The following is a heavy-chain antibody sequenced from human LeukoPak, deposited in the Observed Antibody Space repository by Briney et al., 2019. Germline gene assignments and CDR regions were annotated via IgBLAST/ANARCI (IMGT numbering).Heavy chain of an antibody. Sequence: ASVKVSCKASGYTFISYAMNWVRQAPGQRLEWMGWIDTDNGDTKYSQKFQGRVTITRDTSASTAYVELSSLRSEDTAVYYCASRPGVAVAGFDYWGQGTLVTVSS. CDR3: ASRPGVAVAGFDY. CDR1: GYTFISYA. D-gene: IGHD6-19*01. J-gene: IGHJ4*02. V-gene: IGHV1-3*04. CDR2: IDTDNGDT.